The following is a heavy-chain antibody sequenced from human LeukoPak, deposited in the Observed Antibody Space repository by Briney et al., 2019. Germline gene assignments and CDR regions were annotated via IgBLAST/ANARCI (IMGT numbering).Heavy chain of an antibody. J-gene: IGHJ3*02. Sequence: SETLSLTCTVPGDSISSYYWSWIRQPPGKGLEWIGHIHYSGSTNYNPSLKSRITISVDTSKNQFPLKLSSVTAADTAFYYCARSASSSSRSAFDIWGQGTMVTVSS. CDR1: GDSISSYY. CDR3: ARSASSSSRSAFDI. V-gene: IGHV4-59*01. D-gene: IGHD6-6*01. CDR2: IHYSGST.